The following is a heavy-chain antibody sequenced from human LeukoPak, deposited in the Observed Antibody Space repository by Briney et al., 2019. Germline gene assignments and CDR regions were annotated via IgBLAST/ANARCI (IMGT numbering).Heavy chain of an antibody. Sequence: PSETLSLTCSVSGDSVSSFYRNWIRQSPVRGLEWIGNIHYSGSSIYNPSLRSRVTMSIDTSKKQFFLKLTSVTAADTAVYYCVLAPNSNWFDFWGQGTLVTVTS. CDR2: IHYSGSS. CDR1: GDSVSSFY. D-gene: IGHD2-15*01. CDR3: VLAPNSNWFDF. V-gene: IGHV4-59*08. J-gene: IGHJ4*02.